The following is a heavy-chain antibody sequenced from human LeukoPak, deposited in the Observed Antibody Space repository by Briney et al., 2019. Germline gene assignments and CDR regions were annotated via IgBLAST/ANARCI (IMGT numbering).Heavy chain of an antibody. CDR2: FDPEDGET. V-gene: IGHV1-24*01. Sequence: GASVKVPCKVSGYTLTELSMHWVRHAPAKGLEWMGGFDPEDGETIYVQKFQGRVTMTEDTSTDTAYMELSSLRSEDTAVYYCATRRFRGGVFDYWGQGTLVTVSS. CDR1: GYTLTELS. J-gene: IGHJ4*02. D-gene: IGHD4-23*01. CDR3: ATRRFRGGVFDY.